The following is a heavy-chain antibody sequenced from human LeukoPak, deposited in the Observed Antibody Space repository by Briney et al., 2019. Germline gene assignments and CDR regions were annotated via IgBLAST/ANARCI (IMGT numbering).Heavy chain of an antibody. V-gene: IGHV3-23*01. D-gene: IGHD6-6*01. CDR1: GFTFSSYA. J-gene: IGHJ4*02. CDR3: ARDPEYSSSSGEFDY. CDR2: ISGSGGST. Sequence: GGSLRLSCAASGFTFSSYAMSWVRQAPGKGLEWVSAISGSGGSTYYADSVKGRFTISRDNAKNSLYLQMNSLRAEDTAVYYCARDPEYSSSSGEFDYWGQGTLVTVSS.